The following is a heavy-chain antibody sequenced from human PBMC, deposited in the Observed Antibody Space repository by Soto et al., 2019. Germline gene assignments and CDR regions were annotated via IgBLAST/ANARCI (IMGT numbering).Heavy chain of an antibody. CDR3: ATNEWWLLTFDY. V-gene: IGHV4-39*01. CDR2: IYYSGST. J-gene: IGHJ4*02. Sequence: QLQLQESGPGLVKPSETLSLTCTVSGGSISSSSYYWGWIRQPPGKGLEWIGSIYYSGSTYYNPSLKSRVTISVDTSKNQFSLKLSSVTAADTAVYYCATNEWWLLTFDYWGQGTLVTVSS. CDR1: GGSISSSSYY. D-gene: IGHD5-12*01.